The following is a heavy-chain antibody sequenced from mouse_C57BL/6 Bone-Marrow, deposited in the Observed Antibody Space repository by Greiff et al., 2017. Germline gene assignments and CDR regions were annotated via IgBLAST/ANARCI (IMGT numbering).Heavy chain of an antibody. CDR1: GFTFTSYW. D-gene: IGHD2-4*01. CDR2: IYPGSGST. V-gene: IGHV1-55*01. J-gene: IGHJ3*01. CDR3: ARRDYVWSAY. Sequence: VQLQQPGAELVRPGASVKMSCTASGFTFTSYWITWVKQRPGQGLEWIGDIYPGSGSTNYNEKFKGKATLTVDTSSSTAYLQLSSLTSADSAVYDCARRDYVWSAYWGQGTMVTVSA.